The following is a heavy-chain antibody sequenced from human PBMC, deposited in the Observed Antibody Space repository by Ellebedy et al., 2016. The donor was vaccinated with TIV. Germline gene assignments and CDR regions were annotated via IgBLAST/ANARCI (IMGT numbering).Heavy chain of an antibody. Sequence: PGGSLRLSCAASGFTFSNFGMHWVRQAPGKGLEYVAFTSKDGSERYYADSVKGRFTISRDNSKNTLYLHMTGLRAEDTAVYYCVRYVAAFDIWGQGTMVTVSS. D-gene: IGHD3-16*01. CDR2: TSKDGSER. V-gene: IGHV3-30*03. CDR1: GFTFSNFG. CDR3: VRYVAAFDI. J-gene: IGHJ3*02.